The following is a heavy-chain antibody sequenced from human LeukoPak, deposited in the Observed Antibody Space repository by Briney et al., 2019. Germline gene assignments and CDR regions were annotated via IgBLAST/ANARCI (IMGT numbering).Heavy chain of an antibody. J-gene: IGHJ4*02. CDR1: GGSFSNYY. CDR2: INHSGST. CDR3: ARGNVDTDRWDLDY. Sequence: SETLSLTCAVYGGSFSNYYWSWIRQPPGKGLGWIGEINHSGSTNYNPSLKSRVTISVDTSKNQFSLKLSSVTAADTAVYYCARGNVDTDRWDLDYWGQGTLVTVSS. D-gene: IGHD5-18*01. V-gene: IGHV4-34*01.